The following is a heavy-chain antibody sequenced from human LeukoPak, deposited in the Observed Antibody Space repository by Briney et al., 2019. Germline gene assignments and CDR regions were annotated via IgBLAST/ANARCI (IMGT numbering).Heavy chain of an antibody. CDR3: ARGMAYSSSSGGWFDP. CDR1: GGTFSSYA. V-gene: IGHV1-69*05. Sequence: SVKVSCKASGGTFSSYAISWVRQAPGQGLEWMGGIIPIFGTANYAQKFQGRVTITTDESTSAAYMELSSLRSEDTAVYYCARGMAYSSSSGGWFDPWGQGTLVTVSS. D-gene: IGHD6-6*01. CDR2: IIPIFGTA. J-gene: IGHJ5*02.